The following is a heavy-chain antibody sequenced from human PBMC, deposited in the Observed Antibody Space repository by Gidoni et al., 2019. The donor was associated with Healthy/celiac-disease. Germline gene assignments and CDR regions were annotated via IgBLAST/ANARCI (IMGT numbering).Heavy chain of an antibody. Sequence: EVQLLESGGGLVQPGGSLRLSCAASGFTVSSYAMSWVRQAPGKGLEWVSAISCCGGSTYYADSVKGRFTISRDNSKNTLYLQMNSLRAEDTAVYYCAKAFGIAAAGRDYYGMDVWGQGTTVTVSS. CDR1: GFTVSSYA. CDR2: ISCCGGST. CDR3: AKAFGIAAAGRDYYGMDV. V-gene: IGHV3-23*01. D-gene: IGHD6-13*01. J-gene: IGHJ6*02.